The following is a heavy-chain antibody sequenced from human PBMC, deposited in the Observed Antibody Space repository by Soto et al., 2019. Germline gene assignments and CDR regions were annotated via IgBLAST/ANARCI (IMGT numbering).Heavy chain of an antibody. D-gene: IGHD3-3*01. V-gene: IGHV1-18*01. Sequence: ASVKVSCKASNYPFTSYGFAWVRQAPGHGLQWLGRISAYNNNADYAQEFQGRITMTTDTSTRTAVMELSSLTSDDTGVYYCARDSNPFGVVIRSPEKQKYGMDVWGQGTTVTVS. J-gene: IGHJ6*02. CDR1: NYPFTSYG. CDR3: ARDSNPFGVVIRSPEKQKYGMDV. CDR2: ISAYNNNA.